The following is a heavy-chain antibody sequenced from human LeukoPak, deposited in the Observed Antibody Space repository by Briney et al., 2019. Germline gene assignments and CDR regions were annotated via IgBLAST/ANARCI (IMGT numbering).Heavy chain of an antibody. J-gene: IGHJ6*02. CDR3: AKDRRRFYGSGSYPFFNGMDV. D-gene: IGHD3-10*01. Sequence: GGSLRLSCAASGFTFSSYAMSWVRQAPGKGLEWVSAISGSGGSTYYTDSVKGRFTISRDSSKNTLYLQMNSLRAEDTAVYYCAKDRRRFYGSGSYPFFNGMDVWGQGTTVTVSS. V-gene: IGHV3-23*01. CDR2: ISGSGGST. CDR1: GFTFSSYA.